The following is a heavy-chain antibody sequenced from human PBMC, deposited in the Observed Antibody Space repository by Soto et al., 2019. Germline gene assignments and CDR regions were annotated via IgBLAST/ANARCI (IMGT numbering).Heavy chain of an antibody. CDR3: AREDRDRETGLVPSAIDGMDG. CDR1: GGTFSRYS. D-gene: IGHD2-2*01. CDR2: IIPIFGIA. J-gene: IGHJ6*02. V-gene: IGHV1-69*08. Sequence: QVQLVQSGAEVKKPGSSVKVACKASGGTFSRYSITWVRQAPGHGLEWIGRIIPIFGIASYAQKFQGRVTITADESTSTAYMELSRLSSDDTAVYYCAREDRDRETGLVPSAIDGMDGWGQGTTVTVSS.